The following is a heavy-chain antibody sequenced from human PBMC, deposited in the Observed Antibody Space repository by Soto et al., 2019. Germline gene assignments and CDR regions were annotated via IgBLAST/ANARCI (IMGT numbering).Heavy chain of an antibody. Sequence: GGSLRLSCTASGFTFSTYWMTWVRQTPGKGLEWVATIKQDGSDTYYVDSVKGRFTISRDNAKNSLYLQMNSLRAEDTAVYYCARVPITAGGLGYFDYWGQGTLVTVSS. CDR2: IKQDGSDT. CDR3: ARVPITAGGLGYFDY. D-gene: IGHD6-13*01. V-gene: IGHV3-7*05. CDR1: GFTFSTYW. J-gene: IGHJ4*02.